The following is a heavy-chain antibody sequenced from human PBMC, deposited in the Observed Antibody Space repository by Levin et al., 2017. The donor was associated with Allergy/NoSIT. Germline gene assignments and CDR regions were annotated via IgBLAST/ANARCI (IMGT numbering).Heavy chain of an antibody. CDR1: GGSFSGYY. J-gene: IGHJ4*02. CDR3: ARVGSGSYQYYFDY. D-gene: IGHD1-26*01. V-gene: IGHV4-34*01. Sequence: SETLSLTCAVYGGSFSGYYWSWIRQPPGKGLEWIGEINHSGSTNYNPSLKSRVTISVDTSKNQFSLKLSSVTAADTAVYYCARVGSGSYQYYFDYWGQGTLVTVSS. CDR2: INHSGST.